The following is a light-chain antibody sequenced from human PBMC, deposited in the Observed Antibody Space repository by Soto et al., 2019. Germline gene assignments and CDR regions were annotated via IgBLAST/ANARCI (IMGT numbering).Light chain of an antibody. J-gene: IGKJ3*01. CDR2: AAS. Sequence: DIQMTQSPSSLSASIGDRVTITCRASPSISNYLNWYQQKPGNAPKLLIYAASNLQSGVPSRFRGSGSGPHFTLTISNLQPEDVATYFCQQSYETPFTFGPGTKVDI. CDR1: PSISNY. CDR3: QQSYETPFT. V-gene: IGKV1-39*01.